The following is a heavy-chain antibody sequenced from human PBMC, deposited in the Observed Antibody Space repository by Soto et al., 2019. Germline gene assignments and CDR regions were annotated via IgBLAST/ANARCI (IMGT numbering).Heavy chain of an antibody. J-gene: IGHJ6*02. Sequence: QVQLQESGPGLVKPSQTLSLTCTVSGGSINNGGYYWSWIRQHPGKGLEWIGYIFYSVSTYYNPSLKSRVTISVDTSKNQFSLKLSSVTAADTAVYYCARDLRGGSYGMDVWGQGTTVTVSS. CDR3: ARDLRGGSYGMDV. CDR1: GGSINNGGYY. D-gene: IGHD3-10*01. V-gene: IGHV4-31*03. CDR2: IFYSVST.